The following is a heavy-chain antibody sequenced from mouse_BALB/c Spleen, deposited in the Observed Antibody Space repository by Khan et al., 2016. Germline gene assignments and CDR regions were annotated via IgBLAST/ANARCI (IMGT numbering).Heavy chain of an antibody. D-gene: IGHD2-2*01. V-gene: IGHV5-6-5*01. CDR3: TREDGDDGAWFAY. CDR2: ISGGGRI. Sequence: EVELVESGGGLVKPGGSLKLSCAASGFPFDNYAMSWVRQTPAKRLEWVASISGGGRIYYSDTVKGRFTISRDKAKNILYLQLSSLRSEDTAMYRCTREDGDDGAWFAYWGQGTLVTVSA. J-gene: IGHJ3*01. CDR1: GFPFDNYA.